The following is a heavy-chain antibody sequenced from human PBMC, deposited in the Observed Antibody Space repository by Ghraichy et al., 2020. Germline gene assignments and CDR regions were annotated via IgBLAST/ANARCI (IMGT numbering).Heavy chain of an antibody. Sequence: LSLTCAASGFTFSSYAMSWVRQTPGKGLEWVSAISGSGGSTYYADSVKGRFTISRDNSKNTLYLQMNSLRAEDTAVYYCAKVPSVTYYYDSSGYYGGQGTLVTVSS. V-gene: IGHV3-23*01. CDR1: GFTFSSYA. CDR3: AKVPSVTYYYDSSGYY. CDR2: ISGSGGST. J-gene: IGHJ4*02. D-gene: IGHD3-22*01.